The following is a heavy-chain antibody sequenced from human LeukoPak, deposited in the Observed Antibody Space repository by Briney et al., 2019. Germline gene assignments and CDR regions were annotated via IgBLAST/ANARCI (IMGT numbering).Heavy chain of an antibody. J-gene: IGHJ6*02. V-gene: IGHV1-18*01. D-gene: IGHD2-8*02. CDR1: GYTFTSYG. Sequence: ASVKVSCKASGYTFTSYGISWVRQAPGQGLEWMGWISAYNGNTNYAQKLQGRVTMTTDTSTSTAYMELRSLRSDDTAVYYCARDNREIATGYCAGYTCFHYYGMDVWGQGTTVTVSS. CDR2: ISAYNGNT. CDR3: ARDNREIATGYCAGYTCFHYYGMDV.